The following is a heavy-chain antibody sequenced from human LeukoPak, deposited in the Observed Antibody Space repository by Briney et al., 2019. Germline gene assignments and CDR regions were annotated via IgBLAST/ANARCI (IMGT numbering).Heavy chain of an antibody. CDR2: IKDDGRVK. CDR3: ARIKLYHGDFDS. V-gene: IGHV3-7*01. J-gene: IGHJ4*02. CDR1: GFTFTNYW. D-gene: IGHD1-14*01. Sequence: GGSLRLSCAASGFTFTNYWMTSVRQDPGKGLEWVAYIKDDGRVKYYVDSMKGRVTISRDDAKNSLYLQMNTLRAEDTAVYYCARIKLYHGDFDSWGQGTLVTVSS.